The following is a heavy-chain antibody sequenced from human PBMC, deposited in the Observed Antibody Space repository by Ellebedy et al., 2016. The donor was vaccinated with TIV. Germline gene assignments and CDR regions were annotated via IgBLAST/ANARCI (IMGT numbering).Heavy chain of an antibody. CDR1: GFIVSDNY. CDR2: IYSGGAT. V-gene: IGHV3-53*04. CDR3: AGGTGSYDREAGYFSYGMDV. Sequence: PGGSLRLSCTASGFIVSDNYMNWVRQAPGKGLEWVSVIYSGGATSYADSVKGRFTISRHSSSNTLYLQMNALGADDTAVYYCAGGTGSYDREAGYFSYGMDVWGQGTTVTVSS. D-gene: IGHD3-10*01. J-gene: IGHJ6*02.